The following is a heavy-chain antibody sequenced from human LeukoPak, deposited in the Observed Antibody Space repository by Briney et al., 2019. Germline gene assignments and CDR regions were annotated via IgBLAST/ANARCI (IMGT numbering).Heavy chain of an antibody. V-gene: IGHV4-39*07. J-gene: IGHJ5*02. CDR2: IHYSGST. CDR1: GGSISSSSDY. Sequence: SETLSLTCTVSGGSISSSSDYWGWIRQPPGKGLEWIASIHYSGSTYYNPSLKSRVTISVDTSKNQFSLNLSSVTAADTAVYYCARPVTSGYYGWFDPWGQGTLVTVSS. CDR3: ARPVTSGYYGWFDP. D-gene: IGHD3-22*01.